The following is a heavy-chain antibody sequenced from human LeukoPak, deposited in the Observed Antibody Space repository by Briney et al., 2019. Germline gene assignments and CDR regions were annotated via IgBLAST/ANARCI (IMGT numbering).Heavy chain of an antibody. CDR3: ARAHSSSWCFDY. Sequence: SETLSLTCTVSGGSISSSSYYWGWIRQPPGKGLGWIGSIYYSGSTYYNPSLKSRVTISVDTSKNQFSLKLSSVTAADTAVYYCARAHSSSWCFDYWGQGTLVTVSS. V-gene: IGHV4-39*07. D-gene: IGHD6-13*01. J-gene: IGHJ4*02. CDR1: GGSISSSSYY. CDR2: IYYSGST.